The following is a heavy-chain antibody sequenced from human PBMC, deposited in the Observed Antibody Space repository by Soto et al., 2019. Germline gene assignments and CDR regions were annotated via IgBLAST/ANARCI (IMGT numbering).Heavy chain of an antibody. Sequence: VQVVESGGGLVEPGRSLRLSCTGSGFTFSSYGMHWVRQAPGKGLEWVAVIWYDGSNKYYADSVKGRFTISRDNSKNTLYLQMNSLRAEDTAVYYCARGQYGSGSYHAFDIWGQGTMVTVSS. CDR3: ARGQYGSGSYHAFDI. CDR2: IWYDGSNK. J-gene: IGHJ3*02. V-gene: IGHV3-33*01. CDR1: GFTFSSYG. D-gene: IGHD3-10*01.